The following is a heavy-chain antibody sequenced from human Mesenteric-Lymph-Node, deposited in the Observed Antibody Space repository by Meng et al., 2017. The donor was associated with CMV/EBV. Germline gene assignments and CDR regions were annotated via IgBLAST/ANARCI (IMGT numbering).Heavy chain of an antibody. D-gene: IGHD6-19*01. V-gene: IGHV3-7*01. CDR3: ARGLGWGRFDP. CDR1: GFTFSDFA. CDR2: IKLDGSEK. J-gene: IGHJ5*02. Sequence: GESLKISCAASGFTFSDFAMHWVRQAPGKGLEWVASIKLDGSEKKYVDSLKGRFTISRDNAKNSLYLQMNSLRDEDTAVYYCARGLGWGRFDPWGQGTLVTVSS.